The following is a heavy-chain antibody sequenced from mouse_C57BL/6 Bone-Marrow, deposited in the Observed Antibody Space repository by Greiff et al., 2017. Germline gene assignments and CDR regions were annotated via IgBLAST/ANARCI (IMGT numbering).Heavy chain of an antibody. Sequence: QVQLKQPGAELVKPGASVKVSCKASGYTFTSYWMHWVKQRPGQGLEWIGRIHPSDSDTNYNQKFKGKATLTVDKSSSTAYMQLSSLTSEDSAVYYCAIGDYDVGYAMDYWGQGTSVTVSS. D-gene: IGHD2-4*01. CDR3: AIGDYDVGYAMDY. CDR2: IHPSDSDT. J-gene: IGHJ4*01. CDR1: GYTFTSYW. V-gene: IGHV1-74*01.